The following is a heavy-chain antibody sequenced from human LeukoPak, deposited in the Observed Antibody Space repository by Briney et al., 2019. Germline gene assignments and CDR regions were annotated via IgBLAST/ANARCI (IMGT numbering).Heavy chain of an antibody. J-gene: IGHJ4*02. CDR3: ARHYGP. CDR1: GGSISPYY. CDR2: IYYSGST. Sequence: PSETLSLTCTVSGGSISPYYWGWIRQPPGKGLEWIGSIYYSGSTYYNPSLKSRVTISVDTSKNQFSLKLNSVTATDTAVYYCARHYGPWGQGTLVTVSS. D-gene: IGHD3-10*01. V-gene: IGHV4-39*01.